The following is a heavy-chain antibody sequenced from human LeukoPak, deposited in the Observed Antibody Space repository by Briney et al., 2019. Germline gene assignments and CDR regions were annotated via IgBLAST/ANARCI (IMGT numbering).Heavy chain of an antibody. V-gene: IGHV1-2*02. Sequence: GASVKVSCKTYGYTFTDYYLHWVRQAPGQGLGWMGWINPDSGVTSSAQKFRGRFSMTRDTSISTIYMEVAWLTSEGTAIYYCARADRLDGAPYLIGPWGQGTLVTVSS. CDR3: ARADRLDGAPYLIGP. CDR1: GYTFTDYY. CDR2: INPDSGVT. D-gene: IGHD2-21*01. J-gene: IGHJ5*02.